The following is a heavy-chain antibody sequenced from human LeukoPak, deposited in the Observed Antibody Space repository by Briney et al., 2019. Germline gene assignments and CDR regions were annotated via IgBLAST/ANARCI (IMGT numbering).Heavy chain of an antibody. D-gene: IGHD3-3*01. CDR1: GGSISSGGYY. CDR2: IYYSGST. J-gene: IGHJ4*02. V-gene: IGHV4-31*03. CDR3: ARGRRLRFLNFDY. Sequence: SETLSLTCTVSGGSISSGGYYWSWIRQHPGKGLEWIGYIYYSGSTYYNPSLKSRVTISVDTSKNQFSLKLSSVTAADTAVYYCARGRRLRFLNFDYWGQGTLVTVSS.